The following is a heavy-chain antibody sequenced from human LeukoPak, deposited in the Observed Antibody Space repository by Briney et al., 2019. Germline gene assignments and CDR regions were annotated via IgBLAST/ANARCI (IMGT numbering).Heavy chain of an antibody. D-gene: IGHD3-3*01. CDR3: ARSVLRFLEWPSFAFFDY. Sequence: ASVKLCCKASGYTFTSYGISWVRQAPGQGLEWMGWISAYNGNTNYAQKLQGRVTMTTDTSTSTAYMELRSLRSDDTAVYYCARSVLRFLEWPSFAFFDYWGQGTLVTVSS. CDR1: GYTFTSYG. V-gene: IGHV1-18*01. CDR2: ISAYNGNT. J-gene: IGHJ4*02.